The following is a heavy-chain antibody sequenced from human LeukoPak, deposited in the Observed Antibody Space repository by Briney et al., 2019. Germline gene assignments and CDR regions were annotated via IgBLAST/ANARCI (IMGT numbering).Heavy chain of an antibody. V-gene: IGHV3-23*01. CDR1: GFTFSNYA. CDR3: AELRTSSSYASLDY. Sequence: GGSLRLSCAAPGFTFSNYAMIWVRQAPGKGLEWVSCIGGSGSTTYHADSVRGRFTISRDNSKNTLYLQMNGLRAEDTAVYFCAELRTSSSYASLDYWGQGILVTVSS. D-gene: IGHD2-2*01. CDR2: IGGSGSTT. J-gene: IGHJ4*02.